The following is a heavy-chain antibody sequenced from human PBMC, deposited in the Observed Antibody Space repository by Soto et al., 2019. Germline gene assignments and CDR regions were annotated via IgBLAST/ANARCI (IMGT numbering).Heavy chain of an antibody. CDR1: LITFTSSS. CDR3: AAPTVTSYYYYYGMDV. J-gene: IGHJ6*02. V-gene: IGHV1-58*01. Sequence: GAPGKVSCKASLITFTSSSLQWVGQAPGPRLEWIGWIVVGSGNTNYAQKFQERVTITRDMSTSTAYMELSSLRSEDTAVYYCAAPTVTSYYYYYGMDVWGQGTTVTVSS. D-gene: IGHD4-17*01. CDR2: IVVGSGNT.